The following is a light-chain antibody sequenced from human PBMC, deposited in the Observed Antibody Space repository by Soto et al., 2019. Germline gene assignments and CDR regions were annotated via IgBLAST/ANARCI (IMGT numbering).Light chain of an antibody. Sequence: QYVLTQPASVSGSPGQSITISCTGTSSDVGGYNYVSWYQQHPGKAPKLMIYEVSNRPSGVSNRFSGSKSGNTASLTISGLKAEDEADYYCSSYTSSSTNVFGTGTKLTVL. CDR2: EVS. V-gene: IGLV2-14*01. CDR1: SSDVGGYNY. CDR3: SSYTSSSTNV. J-gene: IGLJ1*01.